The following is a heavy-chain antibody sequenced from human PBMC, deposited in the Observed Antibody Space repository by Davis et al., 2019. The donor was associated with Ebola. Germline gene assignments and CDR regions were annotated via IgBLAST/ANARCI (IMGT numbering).Heavy chain of an antibody. D-gene: IGHD2-8*01. CDR3: ARSMVYASTYYYYGMDV. CDR1: GFTFSSYA. J-gene: IGHJ6*02. V-gene: IGHV3-30-3*01. Sequence: GESLKISCAASGFTFSSYAMHWVRQAPGKGLEWVAVISYDGSNKYYADSVKGRFTISRDNSKNSLYLQMNSLRAEDTAVYYCARSMVYASTYYYYGMDVWGQGTTVTVSS. CDR2: ISYDGSNK.